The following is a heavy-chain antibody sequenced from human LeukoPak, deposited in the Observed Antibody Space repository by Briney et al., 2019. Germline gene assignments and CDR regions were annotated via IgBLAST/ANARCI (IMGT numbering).Heavy chain of an antibody. D-gene: IGHD1-26*01. CDR2: IRYDGSNK. CDR3: TFSGSYPYYFDY. J-gene: IGHJ4*02. V-gene: IGHV3-30*02. CDR1: GFIFSSYG. Sequence: GGSLRLSCAASGFIFSSYGMHWVRQAPGKGLEWVAFIRYDGSNKYYADSVKGRFTISRDNSKNTLYLQMNSLRAEDTAVYYCTFSGSYPYYFDYWGQGTLVTVSS.